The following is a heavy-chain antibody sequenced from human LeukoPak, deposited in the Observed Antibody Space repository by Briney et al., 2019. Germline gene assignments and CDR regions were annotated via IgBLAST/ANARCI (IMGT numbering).Heavy chain of an antibody. J-gene: IGHJ3*02. CDR3: ARVEMATTQGPHDAFDI. D-gene: IGHD5-24*01. CDR2: IIPIFGTA. Sequence: SVKVSCKASGGTFSSYAISWVRQAPGQGLEWMVGIIPIFGTANYAQKFQGRVTITADESTSTAYMELSSLRSEDTAVYYCARVEMATTQGPHDAFDIWGQGTMVTVSS. V-gene: IGHV1-69*01. CDR1: GGTFSSYA.